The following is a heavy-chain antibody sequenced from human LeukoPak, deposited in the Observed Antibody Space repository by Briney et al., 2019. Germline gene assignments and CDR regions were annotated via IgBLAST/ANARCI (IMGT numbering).Heavy chain of an antibody. CDR3: ARDSSSHYFDY. D-gene: IGHD6-6*01. CDR1: GFTVSSNH. CDR2: IYTGGTT. J-gene: IGHJ4*02. V-gene: IGHV3-66*01. Sequence: GGSLRLSCAASGFTVSSNHMNWVRQAPGKGLEWVSIIYTGGTTHYADSLKGRFTISRDDSQNTLDLQMSSLRAEDTAVYYCARDSSSHYFDYWGQGTLVTVSS.